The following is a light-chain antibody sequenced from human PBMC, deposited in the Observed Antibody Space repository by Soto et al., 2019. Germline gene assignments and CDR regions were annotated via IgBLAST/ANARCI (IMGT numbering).Light chain of an antibody. CDR2: AAS. J-gene: IGKJ1*01. Sequence: DIQMTQSPSSLSAPVGERVTITCRASQSIDKYLNWYQHKPGKAPYLLIYAASHLRSGVPTRFSGSGTGTSFTLTISSLQYEDLATYYCQQSYSSPGTFGRGTKVELK. V-gene: IGKV1-39*01. CDR1: QSIDKY. CDR3: QQSYSSPGT.